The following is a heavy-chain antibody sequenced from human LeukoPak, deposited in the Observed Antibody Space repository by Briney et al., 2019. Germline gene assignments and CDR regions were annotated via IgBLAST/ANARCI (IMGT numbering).Heavy chain of an antibody. J-gene: IGHJ4*02. D-gene: IGHD3-10*01. CDR2: INPDSGDT. CDR1: GYSITGYY. V-gene: IGHV1-2*02. Sequence: ASVKVSFKASGYSITGYYMHWVRQAPGQGLGWMGWINPDSGDTKYAQKFQGRVTITRDTSSSTAYMEVSRPRFYDTAMYYCAREVGYLLGEYRLGFWGPGTLVTVSS. CDR3: AREVGYLLGEYRLGF.